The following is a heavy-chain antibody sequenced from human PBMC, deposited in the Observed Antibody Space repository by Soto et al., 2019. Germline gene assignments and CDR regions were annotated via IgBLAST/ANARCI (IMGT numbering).Heavy chain of an antibody. Sequence: PSETLPLTCAVYGVSFSSYYWSWIRQPPGKGLEWIGEINQSGSTNYKSSLKSRVTISVDTSKNQFSLKLSSVTAADTALYYCAAADWGHNFYYGMDVWGQGTTVTVS. CDR3: AAADWGHNFYYGMDV. V-gene: IGHV4-34*01. CDR2: INQSGST. D-gene: IGHD7-27*01. CDR1: GVSFSSYY. J-gene: IGHJ6*02.